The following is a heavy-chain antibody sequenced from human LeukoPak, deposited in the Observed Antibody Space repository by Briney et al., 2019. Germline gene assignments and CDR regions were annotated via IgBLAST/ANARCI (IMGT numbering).Heavy chain of an antibody. CDR2: ISSSSNAI. V-gene: IGHV3-48*01. J-gene: IGHJ4*02. CDR1: GFTFSSHS. CDR3: ARGYDSGVSFY. D-gene: IGHD3-10*01. Sequence: GGSLRLSCAASGFTFSSHSMSWVRQAPGKGLEWVSYISSSSNAIHYADSVKGRFTISRDNAKNSLYLQMNSLRAEDTAVYFCARGYDSGVSFYWGQGTLVTVSS.